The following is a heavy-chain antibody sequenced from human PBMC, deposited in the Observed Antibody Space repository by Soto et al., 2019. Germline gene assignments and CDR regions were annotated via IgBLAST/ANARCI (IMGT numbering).Heavy chain of an antibody. CDR2: IDWDDDK. J-gene: IGHJ6*02. V-gene: IGHV2-70*01. CDR3: ARIRAPSDSLTGQYYYGMDV. CDR1: GFSLSTSGMC. Sequence: SGPTLVNPTPTLTLTCTFSGFSLSTSGMCVSWIRQPPGKALEWLALIDWDDDKYYSTSLKTRLTISKDTSKNQVVLTMTNMDPVDTATYYCARIRAPSDSLTGQYYYGMDVWGQGTTVTVSS. D-gene: IGHD3-9*01.